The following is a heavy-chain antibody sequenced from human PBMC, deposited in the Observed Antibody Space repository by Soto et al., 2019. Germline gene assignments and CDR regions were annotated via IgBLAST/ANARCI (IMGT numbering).Heavy chain of an antibody. V-gene: IGHV3-23*01. J-gene: IGHJ2*01. CDR2: ISGGGDRT. D-gene: IGHD3-16*01. Sequence: EVQLLESGGGLVQPGGSLRLSCVGSGFTFINYAMNWVRQAPGKGPEWVSGISGGGDRTFDGDSVKGRFTMSRDNSKNTVNLQMNSLRADDRVVYYCVRKVLGYTMRPDYWYFDLWGRGTLITVSS. CDR3: VRKVLGYTMRPDYWYFDL. CDR1: GFTFINYA.